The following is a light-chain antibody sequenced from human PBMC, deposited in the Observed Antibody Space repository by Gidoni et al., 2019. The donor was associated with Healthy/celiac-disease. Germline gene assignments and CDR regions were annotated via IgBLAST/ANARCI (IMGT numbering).Light chain of an antibody. J-gene: IGLJ3*02. V-gene: IGLV1-40*01. CDR2: GNS. CDR3: QSYDSSLSGYWV. CDR1: SSNIGAGYD. Sequence: QSVLTQPPSASWAPGQGVTISCPGSSSNIGAGYDVPWYQQLPGTAPKLLIYGNSNRPSGVPDRFSGSKSGTSASLAITGLQAEDEADYYCQSYDSSLSGYWVFGGGTKLTVL.